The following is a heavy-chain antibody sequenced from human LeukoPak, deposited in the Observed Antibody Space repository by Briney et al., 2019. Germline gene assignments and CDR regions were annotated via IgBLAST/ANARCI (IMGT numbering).Heavy chain of an antibody. J-gene: IGHJ4*02. CDR3: ARGIYRVRGLVGGFDY. V-gene: IGHV4-31*03. D-gene: IGHD3-10*01. Sequence: SETLSLTCTVSGGSISSSSYYWGWIRQPPGKGLEWIGYMYYSGSTYYNPSLKSRITISIDTSKNQFSLELSSVTAADTVVYYCARGIYRVRGLVGGFDYWGQGTLVTVSS. CDR2: MYYSGST. CDR1: GGSISSSSYY.